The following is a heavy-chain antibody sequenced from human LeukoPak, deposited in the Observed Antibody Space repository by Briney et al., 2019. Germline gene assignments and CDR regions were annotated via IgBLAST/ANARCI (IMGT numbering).Heavy chain of an antibody. J-gene: IGHJ3*02. CDR1: GFTFDVYA. CDR3: AKGSHSSGQFDI. Sequence: GGSLRLSCAASGFTFDVYAMHWVRQAPGNGLEWVSFMSGDGGSTYYADSVKGRFTLSRDNSKNSLYLQMNSLRTEDTALYYCAKGSHSSGQFDIWGQGTMVTVSS. D-gene: IGHD6-19*01. CDR2: MSGDGGST. V-gene: IGHV3-43*02.